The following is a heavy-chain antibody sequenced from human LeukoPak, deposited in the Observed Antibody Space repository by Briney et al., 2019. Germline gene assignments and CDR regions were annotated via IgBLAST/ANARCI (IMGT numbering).Heavy chain of an antibody. CDR1: GYTFTSYD. J-gene: IGHJ4*02. CDR2: MNPNSGNT. Sequence: APVTVSCKASGYTFTSYDINWVRQATGQGLEWMGWMNPNSGNTGYAQKFQGRVTMTRNTSISTAYMELSSLRSEDTAVYYCARGPFGLGYCSGGSCYDYWGQGTLVTVSS. V-gene: IGHV1-8*01. D-gene: IGHD2-15*01. CDR3: ARGPFGLGYCSGGSCYDY.